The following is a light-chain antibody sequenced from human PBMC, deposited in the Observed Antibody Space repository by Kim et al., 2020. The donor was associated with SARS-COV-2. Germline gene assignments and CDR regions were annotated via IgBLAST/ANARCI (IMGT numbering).Light chain of an antibody. J-gene: IGLJ7*01. CDR1: SSNIGNNY. CDR2: DNN. CDR3: GTWDSSLSAAV. V-gene: IGLV1-51*01. Sequence: QSVLTQPPSMSAAPGQKVTISCSGSSSNIGNNYVSWYQQLPGAAPKLLIFDNNERPSGIPDRFSGSKSGTSATLGITGLQTGYEADYYCGTWDSSLSAAVFGGGTQLTVL.